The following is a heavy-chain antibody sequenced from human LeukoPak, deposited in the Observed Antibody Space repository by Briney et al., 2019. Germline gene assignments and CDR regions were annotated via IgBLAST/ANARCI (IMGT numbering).Heavy chain of an antibody. V-gene: IGHV3-74*01. J-gene: IGHJ6*02. CDR1: GFPFSSYW. CDR2: INSDGSHT. Sequence: GGSLTLSCAPSGFPFSSYWIHWVRHPPGKGLVWVSCINSDGSHTRTAYSMKSRCTISRDNAKNTLYLQMNSQRDEDTAVYYCARDAEVTMVRGVIITSYYGMDVWGQGTTVTVSS. CDR3: ARDAEVTMVRGVIITSYYGMDV. D-gene: IGHD3-10*01.